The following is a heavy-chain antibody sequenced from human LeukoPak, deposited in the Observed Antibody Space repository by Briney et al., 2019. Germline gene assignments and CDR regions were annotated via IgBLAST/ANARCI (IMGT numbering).Heavy chain of an antibody. D-gene: IGHD2-8*01. CDR3: AKDHIVLMFRYFDY. J-gene: IGHJ4*02. V-gene: IGHV4-4*08. CDR2: VYTTEAP. Sequence: PSETLSLTCSVSGGSITDHYWSWIRQPPGKGLEWIGYVYTTEAPNYNPALKARVTMSLGMSKNHFSLRLNSVTAADTAVYYCAKDHIVLMFRYFDYWGQGTLVTVSS. CDR1: GGSITDHY.